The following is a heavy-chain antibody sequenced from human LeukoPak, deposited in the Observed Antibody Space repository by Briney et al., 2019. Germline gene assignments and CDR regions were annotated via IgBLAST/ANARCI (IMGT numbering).Heavy chain of an antibody. CDR1: GGTFSSYA. Sequence: SVKVSCKASGGTFSSYAISWVRQAPGQGLEWMGRIIPILGIANYAQKFQGRVTITADKSTSTAYMELSSLSSEDTAVYYCARDMEEGVDFDWSRFDAFDIWGQGTMVTVSS. J-gene: IGHJ3*02. V-gene: IGHV1-69*04. CDR2: IIPILGIA. D-gene: IGHD3-9*01. CDR3: ARDMEEGVDFDWSRFDAFDI.